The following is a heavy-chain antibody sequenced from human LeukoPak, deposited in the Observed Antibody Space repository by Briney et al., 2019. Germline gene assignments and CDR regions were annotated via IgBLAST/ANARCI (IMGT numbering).Heavy chain of an antibody. V-gene: IGHV5-51*01. CDR3: AIDYYDSSGYYYKGMNWFDT. CDR2: IYPGDSDT. J-gene: IGHJ5*02. D-gene: IGHD3-22*01. CDR1: GSRFTSYW. Sequence: GAALKISCKGSGSRFTSYWIGWVRQLPGKGLEGMGIIYPGDSDTRYSPSFQGQVTISADNSSSTAYQQCSSLEDTDTAMYYCAIDYYDSSGYYYKGMNWFDTGGQAPVATVS.